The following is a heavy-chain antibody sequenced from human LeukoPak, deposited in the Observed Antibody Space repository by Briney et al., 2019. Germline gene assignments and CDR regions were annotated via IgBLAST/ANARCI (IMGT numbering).Heavy chain of an antibody. CDR2: ISAYNGNT. J-gene: IGHJ4*02. V-gene: IGHV1-18*01. CDR3: ARERRGDDILTGYYGY. D-gene: IGHD3-9*01. CDR1: GYTFTSYG. Sequence: ASVKVSCKASGYTFTSYGISWVRQAPGQGLEWMGWISAYNGNTNYAQKLQGRVTMTTDTSTSTAYMELRSLRSDDTAVYYCARERRGDDILTGYYGYWGQGTLVTASS.